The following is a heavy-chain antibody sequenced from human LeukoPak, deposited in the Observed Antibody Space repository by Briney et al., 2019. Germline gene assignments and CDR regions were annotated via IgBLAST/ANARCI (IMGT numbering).Heavy chain of an antibody. Sequence: GGSLRHSCAASGFTFSSYSMNWVRQAPGKGLEWVSSISSSSSYIYYADSVKGRFTISRDKSKNTLYLQMNSLTAEDTAVDYCAKPPALLWFGELFDYWGQGTLVTVSS. V-gene: IGHV3-21*04. CDR1: GFTFSSYS. CDR3: AKPPALLWFGELFDY. CDR2: ISSSSSYI. D-gene: IGHD3-10*01. J-gene: IGHJ4*02.